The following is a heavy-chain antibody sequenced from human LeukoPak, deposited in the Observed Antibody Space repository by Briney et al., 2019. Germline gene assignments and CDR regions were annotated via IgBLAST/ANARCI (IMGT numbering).Heavy chain of an antibody. Sequence: TGGSLRLSCAASGFTFSSYGMHWVCQAPGKGLEWVAVISYDGSNKYYADSVKGRFTISRDNSKNTLYLQMNSLRAEDTAVYYCAKDFLRQSRYYYYYGMDVWAKGPRSPSP. CDR3: AKDFLRQSRYYYYYGMDV. CDR2: ISYDGSNK. D-gene: IGHD2/OR15-2a*01. V-gene: IGHV3-30*18. CDR1: GFTFSSYG. J-gene: IGHJ6*02.